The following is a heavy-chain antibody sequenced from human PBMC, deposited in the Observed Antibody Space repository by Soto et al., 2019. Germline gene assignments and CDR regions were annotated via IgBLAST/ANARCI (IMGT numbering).Heavy chain of an antibody. CDR3: ARDGSGLPTSSQNWFDP. CDR2: ISAYNGNT. Sequence: QVQLVQSGAEVKKPGASVKVSCKASGYTFTSYGISWVRQAPGQGLEWMGWISAYNGNTNYAQKLHGRVTMTTDTTTSTAYMERRSLRSDDTAVYYCARDGSGLPTSSQNWFDPWGQGTLVTVSS. CDR1: GYTFTSYG. V-gene: IGHV1-18*01. J-gene: IGHJ5*02. D-gene: IGHD6-19*01.